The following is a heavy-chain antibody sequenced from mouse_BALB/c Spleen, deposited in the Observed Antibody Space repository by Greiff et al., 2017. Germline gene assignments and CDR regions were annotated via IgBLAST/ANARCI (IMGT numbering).Heavy chain of an antibody. CDR1: GFSLTSYG. V-gene: IGHV2-9*02. D-gene: IGHD2-4*01. CDR2: IWAGGST. Sequence: QVQLKESGPGLVAPSQSLSITCTVSGFSLTSYGVHWVRQPPGKGLEWLGVIWAGGSTNYNSALMSRLSISKDNSKSQVFLKMNSLQTDDTAMYYCARGYDYDDPYAMDYWGQGTSVTVSS. J-gene: IGHJ4*01. CDR3: ARGYDYDDPYAMDY.